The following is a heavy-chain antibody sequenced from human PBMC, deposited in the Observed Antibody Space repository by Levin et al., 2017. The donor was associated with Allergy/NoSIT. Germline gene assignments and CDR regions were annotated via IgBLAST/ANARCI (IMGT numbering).Heavy chain of an antibody. CDR2: IYYTGST. Sequence: SQTLSLTCTVSGGSVRNGNYYWNWIRQPPGKGLEWIGYIYYTGSTYYNPSLNSRLTISVDTSKNQFSLKLNSVTAADTAMYYCARLIAASGTLDYWGLGTLVTVSS. CDR3: ARLIAASGTLDY. CDR1: GGSVRNGNYY. V-gene: IGHV4-30-4*01. D-gene: IGHD6-13*01. J-gene: IGHJ4*02.